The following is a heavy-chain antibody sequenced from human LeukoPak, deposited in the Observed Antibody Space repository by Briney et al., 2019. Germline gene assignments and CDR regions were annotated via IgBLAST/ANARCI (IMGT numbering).Heavy chain of an antibody. CDR1: GFTFSSYW. CDR2: IKQDGSEK. V-gene: IGHV3-7*01. CDR3: ARVSWGLTTSSSWCFDY. J-gene: IGHJ4*02. Sequence: PGGSLRLSCAASGFTFSSYWMSWVRQAPGKGLEWVANIKQDGSEKYYVDSVKGRFTISRDNAKNSLYLQMNSLRAEDTAVYYCARVSWGLTTSSSWCFDYWGQGTLVTVSS. D-gene: IGHD6-13*01.